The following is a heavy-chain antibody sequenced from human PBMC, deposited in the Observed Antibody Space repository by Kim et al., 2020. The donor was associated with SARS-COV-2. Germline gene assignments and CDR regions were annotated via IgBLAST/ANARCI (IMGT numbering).Heavy chain of an antibody. D-gene: IGHD6-19*01. Sequence: GGSLRLSCAASGFTFSSYAMHWVRQAPGKGLEWVAVISYDGSNKYYADSVKGRFTISRDNSKNTLYLQMNSLRAEDTAVYYCARDLPLQQWLAFDYWGQG. CDR2: ISYDGSNK. CDR3: ARDLPLQQWLAFDY. V-gene: IGHV3-30*04. J-gene: IGHJ4*02. CDR1: GFTFSSYA.